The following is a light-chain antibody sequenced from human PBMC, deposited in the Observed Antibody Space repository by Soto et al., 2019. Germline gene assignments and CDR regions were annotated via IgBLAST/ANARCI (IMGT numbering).Light chain of an antibody. J-gene: IGKJ1*01. V-gene: IGKV1-5*01. Sequence: DIQMTQSPSSLSASVGDRVTITCRASQSISNYLNWYQQKPGKAPNLLIYDTSTLKSGVPSRFSGSGSGTDFTLTISSLQPEDFATYYCQQYNSYSRTFGQGTKVDIK. CDR3: QQYNSYSRT. CDR1: QSISNY. CDR2: DTS.